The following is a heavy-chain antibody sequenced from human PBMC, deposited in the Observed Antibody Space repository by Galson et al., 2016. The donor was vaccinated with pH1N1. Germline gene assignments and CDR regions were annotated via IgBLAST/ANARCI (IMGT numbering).Heavy chain of an antibody. Sequence: QSGAEVKKPGDSLRISCKGSGYSFTAFWIAWVRQMPGKGLEWMGIIYPGDSDTRYSPSFQGQVTISVDKSITTAYLQWSSLQASDTAMYYCALSPIGTRRNWFAPWGQGTRVIVSS. CDR3: ALSPIGTRRNWFAP. V-gene: IGHV5-51*03. D-gene: IGHD3-10*01. J-gene: IGHJ5*02. CDR1: GYSFTAFW. CDR2: IYPGDSDT.